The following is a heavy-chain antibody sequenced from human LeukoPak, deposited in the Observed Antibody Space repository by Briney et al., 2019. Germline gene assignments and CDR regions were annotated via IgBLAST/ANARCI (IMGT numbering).Heavy chain of an antibody. CDR3: ARAPPDEAWQGAFDI. V-gene: IGHV3-30-3*01. J-gene: IGHJ3*02. Sequence: GGSLRLSCAASGFTFGSYAMHWVRQAPGKGLEWVAVISHDGSNKYNADSVKGRFTISRDNSKNTLYLQMNSLRTEDTAVYYCARAPPDEAWQGAFDIWGQGTMVTVSS. D-gene: IGHD2-2*01. CDR1: GFTFGSYA. CDR2: ISHDGSNK.